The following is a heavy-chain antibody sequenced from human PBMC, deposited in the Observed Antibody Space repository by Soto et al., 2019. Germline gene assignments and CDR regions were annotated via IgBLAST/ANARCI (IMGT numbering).Heavy chain of an antibody. CDR2: ISTYSGDP. J-gene: IGHJ6*02. Sequence: ASVKVSCKTSGYSFTSNAITWVRQAPGQGLEWMGWISTYSGDPNYAQKFQGRVTMTTDTSTNTAYMELRNLRSDDTAVYYCARAGYYYGSGSSVHYYYYGMDVWGQGTTVTVSS. CDR3: ARAGYYYGSGSSVHYYYYGMDV. D-gene: IGHD3-10*01. V-gene: IGHV1-18*04. CDR1: GYSFTSNA.